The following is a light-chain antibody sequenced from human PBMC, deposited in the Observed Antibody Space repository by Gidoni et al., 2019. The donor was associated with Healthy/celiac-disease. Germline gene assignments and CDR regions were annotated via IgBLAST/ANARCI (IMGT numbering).Light chain of an antibody. CDR1: QSVLYSSNNKNY. Sequence: DIVMTQSPYSLAVSLGERATINCKSSQSVLYSSNNKNYLAWYQQKPGQPPKLLIYWASTRESGVPDRFSGSGSGTDFTLTISSLQAEDVAVYYCQQYYSTPCTFGPGTKVDIK. CDR3: QQYYSTPCT. V-gene: IGKV4-1*01. J-gene: IGKJ3*01. CDR2: WAS.